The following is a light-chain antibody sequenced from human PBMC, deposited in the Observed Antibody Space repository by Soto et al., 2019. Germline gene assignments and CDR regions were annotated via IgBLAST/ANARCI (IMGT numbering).Light chain of an antibody. CDR3: QESDSFPDT. CDR2: GAT. V-gene: IGKV1-39*01. CDR1: QTISIY. Sequence: DIRMTQSPSSLSASVGDRVTITCRASQTISIYLNWYQVKPGKAPNLLIYGATRLQTGVPSRFTGSAAGTEFSLTITSLQPEDRATYFCQESDSFPDTFGQGTKLEIK. J-gene: IGKJ2*01.